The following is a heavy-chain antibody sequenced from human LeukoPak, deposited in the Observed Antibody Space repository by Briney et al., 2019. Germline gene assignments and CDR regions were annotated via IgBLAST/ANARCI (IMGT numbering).Heavy chain of an antibody. CDR3: ARDLVPSGSLGNYYYGMDV. D-gene: IGHD1-26*01. J-gene: IGHJ6*02. CDR1: GYTFTSYY. Sequence: GASVKASCKASGYTFTSYYMHWVRQAPGQGLEWMGIINPSGGSTSYAQKFQGRVTMTRDTSTSTVYMELSSLRSEDMAVYYCARDLVPSGSLGNYYYGMDVWGQGTTVTASS. CDR2: INPSGGST. V-gene: IGHV1-46*01.